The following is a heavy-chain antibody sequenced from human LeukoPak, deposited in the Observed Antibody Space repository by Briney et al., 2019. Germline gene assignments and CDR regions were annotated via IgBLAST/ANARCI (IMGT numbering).Heavy chain of an antibody. CDR1: GGSISRYY. V-gene: IGHV4-59*08. D-gene: IGHD2-15*01. J-gene: IGHJ6*02. CDR3: ARHQRSHRTPYYYGMDV. Sequence: SETLSLTCTVSGGSISRYYWSWIRQPPGKGLEWIGYIYYSGSTNYNPSLKSRVTISVDTSKNQFSLKLSSVTAADTAVYYCARHQRSHRTPYYYGMDVWGQGTTVTVSS. CDR2: IYYSGST.